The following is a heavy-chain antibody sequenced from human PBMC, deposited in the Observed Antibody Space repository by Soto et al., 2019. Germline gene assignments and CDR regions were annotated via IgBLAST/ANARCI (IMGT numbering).Heavy chain of an antibody. CDR1: GYSFISYW. J-gene: IGHJ6*02. CDR2: IYPGDSDT. D-gene: IGHD6-13*01. V-gene: IGHV5-51*01. CDR3: ARTSAAGKYYDGMDV. Sequence: DVQLVQSGAEVKKPGESLKISCKGSGYSFISYWIGWVRQMPGKGLEWMGIIYPGDSDTRYSPSFQGQVTISADKSISTAYLQWSSLKASDTAMYYCARTSAAGKYYDGMDVWGQGTTVTVSS.